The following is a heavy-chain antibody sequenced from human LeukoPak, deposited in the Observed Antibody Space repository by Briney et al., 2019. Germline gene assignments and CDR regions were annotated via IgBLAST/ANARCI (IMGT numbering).Heavy chain of an antibody. D-gene: IGHD4-17*01. CDR3: ARRLRQNLFDP. CDR1: GVSISSDY. CDR2: IYYSGSS. J-gene: IGHJ5*02. Sequence: SETLSHTCTVSGVSISSDYWSWLRLPPGKGLEWIGYIYYSGSSNYNPSLKSRVTMSVDTSKNQFSLKLTSVTAADTAVYYCARRLRQNLFDPWGQGTLVTVSS. V-gene: IGHV4-59*08.